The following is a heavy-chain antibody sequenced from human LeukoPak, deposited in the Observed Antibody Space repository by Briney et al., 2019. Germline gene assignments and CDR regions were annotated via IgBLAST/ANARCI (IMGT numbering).Heavy chain of an antibody. CDR3: ARQGPLTTAVTTRTNPFDY. J-gene: IGHJ4*02. D-gene: IGHD4-11*01. V-gene: IGHV4-59*08. Sequence: SETLSLTCTVSGGSISGYYWTWIRQPPGKGLEWIGYIHYNGNTNYNPSLKSRVTVSLDTSKRQFSLKVNSVTAADTAVYYCARQGPLTTAVTTRTNPFDYWGQGTLVTVSS. CDR1: GGSISGYY. CDR2: IHYNGNT.